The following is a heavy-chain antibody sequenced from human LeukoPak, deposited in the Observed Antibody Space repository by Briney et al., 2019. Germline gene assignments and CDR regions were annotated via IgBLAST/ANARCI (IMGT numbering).Heavy chain of an antibody. D-gene: IGHD3-22*01. J-gene: IGHJ4*02. CDR2: IYYSGST. CDR1: GGSISSSSYY. CDR3: ARLAPIRTMIVVVIFDY. Sequence: PSETLSLTCTVSGGSISSSSYYWGWIRQPPGKGLEWIGSIYYSGSTYYNPSLKSRVTISVDTSKNQFSLKLSSVTAADTAVYYCARLAPIRTMIVVVIFDYWGQGILVTVSS. V-gene: IGHV4-39*01.